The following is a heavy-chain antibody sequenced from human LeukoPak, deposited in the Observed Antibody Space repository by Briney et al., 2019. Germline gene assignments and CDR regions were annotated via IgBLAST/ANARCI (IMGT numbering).Heavy chain of an antibody. D-gene: IGHD6-19*01. CDR2: IYHSGST. CDR1: GYSISSGYY. V-gene: IGHV4-38-2*01. Sequence: SETLSLTCAASGYSISSGYYWGWIRQPPGKGREWIGSIYHSGSTYYNPSLKSRVTISVDTSKNQFSLKLSSVTAADTAVYYCARRGSGWEVYYFDYWGQGTLVTVSS. J-gene: IGHJ4*02. CDR3: ARRGSGWEVYYFDY.